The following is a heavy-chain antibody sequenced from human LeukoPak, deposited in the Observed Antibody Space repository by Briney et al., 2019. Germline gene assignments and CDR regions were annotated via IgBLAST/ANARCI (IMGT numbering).Heavy chain of an antibody. J-gene: IGHJ4*01. CDR3: AKDLSGWERPELRYLFDY. Sequence: PGRSLRLSCAASGFTFSSYGMHWVRQAPGKGLEWVAVISYDGSNKYYADSVKGRFTISRDNSKNTLYLQMNSLRAEDTAVYYCAKDLSGWERPELRYLFDYWGQGTLVTVSS. V-gene: IGHV3-30*18. CDR1: GFTFSSYG. CDR2: ISYDGSNK. D-gene: IGHD1-26*01.